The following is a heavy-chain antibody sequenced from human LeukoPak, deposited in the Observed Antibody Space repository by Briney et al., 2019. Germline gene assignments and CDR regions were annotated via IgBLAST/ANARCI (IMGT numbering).Heavy chain of an antibody. D-gene: IGHD6-13*01. CDR2: INPNSGGT. CDR3: ARVLYSRSWDAFDI. Sequence: ASVKVSCKTSGYTFTGYYMHWVRQAPGQGLEWMGWINPNSGGTNYAQKFQGRVTMTRDTSISTAYMELSRLRSDDTAVYYCARVLYSRSWDAFDIWGQGTMVTVSS. V-gene: IGHV1-2*02. CDR1: GYTFTGYY. J-gene: IGHJ3*02.